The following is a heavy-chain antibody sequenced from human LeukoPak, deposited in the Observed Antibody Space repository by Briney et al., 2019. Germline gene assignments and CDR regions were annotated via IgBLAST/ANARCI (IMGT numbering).Heavy chain of an antibody. V-gene: IGHV3-23*01. Sequence: GGSLRLSCAVSGFTFNSHAMSWVRQAPGKGLEWVSTISGSGGITYYADSVKGRYTISRDNSKNTLYLQMNSLRAEDTAVYYCARCFNSGYYSPFDNWGQGTLVTVSS. CDR3: ARCFNSGYYSPFDN. J-gene: IGHJ4*02. D-gene: IGHD3-22*01. CDR2: ISGSGGIT. CDR1: GFTFNSHA.